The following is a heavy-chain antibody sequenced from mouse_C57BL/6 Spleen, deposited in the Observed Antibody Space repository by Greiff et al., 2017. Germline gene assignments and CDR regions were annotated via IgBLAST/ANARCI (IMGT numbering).Heavy chain of an antibody. D-gene: IGHD1-1*01. CDR3: ARDPDYGSSYGFAY. V-gene: IGHV3-6*01. CDR1: GYSITSGYY. J-gene: IGHJ3*01. Sequence: EVKLQESGPGLVKPSQSLSLTCSVTGYSITSGYYWNWIRQFPGNKLEWMGYISYDGSNNYNPSLKNRISITRDTSKNQFFLKLNSVTTEDTATYYCARDPDYGSSYGFAYWGQGTLVTVSA. CDR2: ISYDGSN.